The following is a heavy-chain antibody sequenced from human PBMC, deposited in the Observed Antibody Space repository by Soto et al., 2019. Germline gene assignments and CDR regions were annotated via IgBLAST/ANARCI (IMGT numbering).Heavy chain of an antibody. D-gene: IGHD2-21*01. Sequence: EVQLVESGGGLIQRGGSLRLSCAASGLNVTRNYMSWVRQAPGKGLEWVSVMSSGVYTYYADSVKGRFTISRDNSKNTLFLQINSLITEDTAVYYSARLFGRYGWFDPWGQGTLVTVSS. CDR3: ARLFGRYGWFDP. CDR2: MSSGVYT. V-gene: IGHV3-53*01. CDR1: GLNVTRNY. J-gene: IGHJ5*02.